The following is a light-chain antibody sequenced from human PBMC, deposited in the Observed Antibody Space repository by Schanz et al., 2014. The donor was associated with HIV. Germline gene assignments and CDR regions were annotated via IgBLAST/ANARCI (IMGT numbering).Light chain of an antibody. J-gene: IGLJ2*01. Sequence: QSALTQPPSVSGSPGQSVTISCTGTSSDVGCYNRVSWYQQPPGAAPKLMIYEVSNRPSGVPDRFSGSKSGNTASLTISGLQAEDEADYYCGTWDSSLSAGVFGGGTQLTVL. CDR3: GTWDSSLSAGV. CDR2: EVS. V-gene: IGLV2-18*02. CDR1: SSDVGCYNR.